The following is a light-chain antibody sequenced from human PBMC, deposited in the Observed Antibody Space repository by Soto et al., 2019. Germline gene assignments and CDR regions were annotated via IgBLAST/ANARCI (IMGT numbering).Light chain of an antibody. CDR1: QSVSSTY. CDR2: GAS. CDR3: QQFGSPFT. V-gene: IGKV3-20*01. J-gene: IGKJ3*01. Sequence: EIVLTQSPGTLSLSPGERATLSCRASQSVSSTYLAWYQHKPGQAPRLLIYGASTRATGIPDRFSASGSWTDFTLTISRLEPEDFAVYFCQQFGSPFTFGPGTKVDLK.